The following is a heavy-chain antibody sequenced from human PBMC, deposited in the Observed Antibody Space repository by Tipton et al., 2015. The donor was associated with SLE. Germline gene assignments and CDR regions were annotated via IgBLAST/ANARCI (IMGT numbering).Heavy chain of an antibody. Sequence: TLSLTCTVSDGSISSTNYYWGWIRQPPGKGLEWIGSIFYTGSTYYDPSLKSRVSFSIDTSKHQFSLKLNSVTAADTAVYYCAREAVRGVMDWFDPWGQGTLVTVSS. D-gene: IGHD3-10*01. J-gene: IGHJ5*01. CDR2: IFYTGST. CDR1: DGSISSTNYY. CDR3: AREAVRGVMDWFDP. V-gene: IGHV4-39*07.